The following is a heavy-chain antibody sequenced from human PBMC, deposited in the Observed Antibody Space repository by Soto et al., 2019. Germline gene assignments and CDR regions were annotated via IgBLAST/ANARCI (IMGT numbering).Heavy chain of an antibody. CDR2: ISSSSSTI. Sequence: GGSLRLCCAASGFTFSSYSMNWVRQAPGKGLEWVSYISSSSSTIYYADSVKGRFTISRDNAKNSLYLQMNSLRAEDTAVYYCARLGPYSSSSYYFDYRGQGTLVTVSS. D-gene: IGHD6-13*01. J-gene: IGHJ4*02. CDR3: ARLGPYSSSSYYFDY. CDR1: GFTFSSYS. V-gene: IGHV3-48*01.